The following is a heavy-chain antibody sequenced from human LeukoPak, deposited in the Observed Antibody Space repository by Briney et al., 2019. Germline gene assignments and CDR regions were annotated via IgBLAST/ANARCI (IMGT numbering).Heavy chain of an antibody. D-gene: IGHD1-26*01. J-gene: IGHJ4*02. CDR2: IYYSGST. CDR3: ARVQWEPIFDY. V-gene: IGHV4-61*01. Sequence: SETLSLTCTVSGGSVSSGSYYWSWIRQPPGKGLEWIGYIYYSGSTNYNPSLKSRVTISVDTSKNQFSPKLSSVIAADTAVYYCARVQWEPIFDYWGQGTLVTVSS. CDR1: GGSVSSGSYY.